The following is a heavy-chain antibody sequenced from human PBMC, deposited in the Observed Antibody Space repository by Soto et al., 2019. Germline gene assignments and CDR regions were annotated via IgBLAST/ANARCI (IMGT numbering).Heavy chain of an antibody. CDR2: ISAYNGNT. J-gene: IGHJ4*02. Sequence: QVQLVQSGAEVKKPGASVKVSCKAPGYTCTSYGLICVRQAPGQGLEWMGWISAYNGNTNYAQKVQGRVTMTTDTSTTTAYMELRSLRSDDTAVYYCARDRGSYALDYWGQGTLVTVSS. D-gene: IGHD1-26*01. CDR3: ARDRGSYALDY. CDR1: GYTCTSYG. V-gene: IGHV1-18*01.